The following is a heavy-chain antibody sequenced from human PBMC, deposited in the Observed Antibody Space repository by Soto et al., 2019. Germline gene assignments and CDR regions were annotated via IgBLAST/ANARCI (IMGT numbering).Heavy chain of an antibody. J-gene: IGHJ6*02. V-gene: IGHV1-69*01. Sequence: QLQLVQSGAEVKKPGSSVKVSCKASGGTFSSYAISWVRQAPGQGLEWMGGIIPIFGTATYAQKFQGRVKITADETTSTAYMELSSLRSEDTAMYYCARDSPLTGTTVYYYYGMDVWGQGTTVTVSS. D-gene: IGHD1-7*01. CDR2: IIPIFGTA. CDR3: ARDSPLTGTTVYYYYGMDV. CDR1: GGTFSSYA.